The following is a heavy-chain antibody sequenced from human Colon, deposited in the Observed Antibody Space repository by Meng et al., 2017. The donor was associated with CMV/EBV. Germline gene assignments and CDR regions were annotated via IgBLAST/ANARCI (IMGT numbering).Heavy chain of an antibody. CDR3: AKAAGTVIPNWFDS. D-gene: IGHD4-11*01. V-gene: IGHV3-23*01. CDR1: GFTFSSYA. J-gene: IGHJ5*01. Sequence: GESLKISCVVSGFTFSSYAMSWVRRAPGKGLEWVSSVSHTGGNTYYADSVKGRFTISRDNSRNTLYLQMNSLRAEDTAVYYCAKAAGTVIPNWFDSWGQGTLVTVSS. CDR2: VSHTGGNT.